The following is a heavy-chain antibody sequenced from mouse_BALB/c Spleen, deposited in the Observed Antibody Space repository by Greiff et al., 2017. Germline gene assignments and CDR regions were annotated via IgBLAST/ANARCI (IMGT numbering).Heavy chain of an antibody. J-gene: IGHJ4*01. Sequence: EVQVVESGGGLVQPGGSRKLSCAASGFTFSSFGMHWVRQAPEKGLEWVAYISSGSSTIYYADTVKGRFTISRDNPKNTLFLQMTSLRSEDTAMYYCARGIWDGMDYWGQGTSVTVSS. V-gene: IGHV5-17*02. CDR2: ISSGSSTI. D-gene: IGHD4-1*01. CDR1: GFTFSSFG. CDR3: ARGIWDGMDY.